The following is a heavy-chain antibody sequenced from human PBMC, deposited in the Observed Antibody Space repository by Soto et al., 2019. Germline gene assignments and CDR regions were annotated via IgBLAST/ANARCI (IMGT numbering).Heavy chain of an antibody. Sequence: GGSLRLSCTTSGFTFNTYGMHWVRQAPGKGLEWVAIIWYDGSNKYYADSVKGRFTISRDNSKNTLYLQMNSLRAEDTALYYCARDHYRIEPAAPYTTYYYYYYMDVWGKGTTVTVSS. V-gene: IGHV3-33*08. D-gene: IGHD2-2*01. J-gene: IGHJ6*03. CDR3: ARDHYRIEPAAPYTTYYYYYYMDV. CDR2: IWYDGSNK. CDR1: GFTFNTYG.